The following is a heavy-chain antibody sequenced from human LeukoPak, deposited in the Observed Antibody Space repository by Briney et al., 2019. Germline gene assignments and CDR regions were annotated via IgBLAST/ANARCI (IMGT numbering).Heavy chain of an antibody. V-gene: IGHV1-18*01. D-gene: IGHD3-10*01. J-gene: IGHJ5*02. Sequence: ASVKVSCKASGYTFTSYGISWVRQAPGQGLEWMGWISAYNGNTNYAQKLQGRVTMTTDTSTSTAYMELRSLRSDDTAVYYCARGGRNYGSGSYTSPWGQGTLVTVSS. CDR3: ARGGRNYGSGSYTSP. CDR1: GYTFTSYG. CDR2: ISAYNGNT.